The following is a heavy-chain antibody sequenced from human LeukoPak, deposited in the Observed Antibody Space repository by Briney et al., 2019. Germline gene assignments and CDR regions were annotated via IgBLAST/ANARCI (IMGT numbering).Heavy chain of an antibody. CDR1: GFTFSSYA. Sequence: GGSLRLSCAASGFTFSSYAMHWVRQAPGKGLEWVAVISYDGSNKYYADSVKGRFTISRDNSKNTLYLQMNSLRAEDTAVYYCARATSSSWYLGYFDYWGQGTLVTVSS. CDR3: ARATSSSWYLGYFDY. V-gene: IGHV3-30-3*01. D-gene: IGHD6-13*01. CDR2: ISYDGSNK. J-gene: IGHJ4*02.